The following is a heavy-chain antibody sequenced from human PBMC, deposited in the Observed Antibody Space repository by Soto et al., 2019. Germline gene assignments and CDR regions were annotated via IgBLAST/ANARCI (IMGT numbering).Heavy chain of an antibody. CDR2: ISSSSSYI. CDR3: AREGYYYDSSGYSRNYYYGMDV. Sequence: LRLSCAASGFTFSSYSMNWVRQAPGKGLEWVSSISSSSSYIYYADSVKGRFTISRDNAKNSLYLQMNSLRAEDTAVYYCAREGYYYDSSGYSRNYYYGMDVWGQGPTVTVSS. D-gene: IGHD3-22*01. CDR1: GFTFSSYS. V-gene: IGHV3-21*01. J-gene: IGHJ6*02.